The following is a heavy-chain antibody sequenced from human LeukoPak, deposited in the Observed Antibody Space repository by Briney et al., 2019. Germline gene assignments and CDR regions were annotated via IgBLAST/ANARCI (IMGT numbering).Heavy chain of an antibody. Sequence: SETLSLTCTVSGVSISSHYWSWIRQSPGRRLEWIGNIYYTGSTTYNPSLKSRVAISIDTSKNQFSLTLNSVTAADAAVYYCASAGNPHYFDFWGQGPLITVSS. CDR2: IYYTGST. CDR1: GVSISSHY. J-gene: IGHJ4*02. CDR3: ASAGNPHYFDF. V-gene: IGHV4-59*11.